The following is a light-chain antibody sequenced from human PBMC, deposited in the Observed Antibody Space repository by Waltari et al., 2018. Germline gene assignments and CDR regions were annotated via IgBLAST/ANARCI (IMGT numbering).Light chain of an antibody. CDR2: WSS. V-gene: IGKV4-1*01. Sequence: DIVMTQSPDSLAVSLGERATINCKSSQNVLYSSNHNNYLAWYQQKPGQPPKLLFYWSSTRESGVPDRVSGSGSGTDFTLTISSLQAEDVAVYYCQQYYNTPYTFGQGTKLEIK. CDR3: QQYYNTPYT. CDR1: QNVLYSSNHNNY. J-gene: IGKJ2*01.